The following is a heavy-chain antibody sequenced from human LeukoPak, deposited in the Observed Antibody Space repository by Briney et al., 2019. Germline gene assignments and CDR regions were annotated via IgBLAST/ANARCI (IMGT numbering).Heavy chain of an antibody. J-gene: IGHJ4*02. V-gene: IGHV4-59*08. D-gene: IGHD5-18*01. CDR1: GGSFSGYY. Sequence: SETLSLTCTVSGGSFSGYYWSWIRQSPGEGLEWVGCIYYGGSSQYNPSLKSRVSMSLDTSNNQLSLRLTSVTAADTAVYYCAIVPPGYSYGFDYWGQGILVTVSS. CDR3: AIVPPGYSYGFDY. CDR2: IYYGGSS.